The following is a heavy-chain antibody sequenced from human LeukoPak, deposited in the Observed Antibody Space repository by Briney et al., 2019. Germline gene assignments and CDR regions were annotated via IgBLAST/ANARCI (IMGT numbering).Heavy chain of an antibody. Sequence: GSLRLSCAASGFTVNNNFMSWVRQAPGKGPEWVSVIFSGGAPFYADSVKGRFTISRDNSKNTLYLQMNSLRAEDTAAYYCNLWVAVTAIDSWGQGTLVTVSS. J-gene: IGHJ4*02. CDR1: GFTVNNNF. V-gene: IGHV3-53*01. CDR3: NLWVAVTAIDS. D-gene: IGHD2-21*02. CDR2: IFSGGAP.